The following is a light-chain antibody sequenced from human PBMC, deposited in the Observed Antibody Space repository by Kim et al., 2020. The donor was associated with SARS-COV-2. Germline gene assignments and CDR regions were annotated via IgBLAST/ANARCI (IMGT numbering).Light chain of an antibody. J-gene: IGKJ4*01. CDR1: QSLLYSSINKNY. CDR2: WAS. CDR3: QQYYTSSPLT. V-gene: IGKV4-1*01. Sequence: DIVMTQSPDSLAVSLGERATINCKSSQSLLYSSINKNYLAWYQQKPGQPPKLLIYWASSRESGVPERFSGSGSGTDFTLTIRSLQAEDVAVYSCQQYYTSSPLTFGGGTKVDIK.